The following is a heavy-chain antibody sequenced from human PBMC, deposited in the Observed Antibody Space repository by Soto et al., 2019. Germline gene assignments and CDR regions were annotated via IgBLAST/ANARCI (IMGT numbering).Heavy chain of an antibody. D-gene: IGHD2-15*01. CDR2: VSYNGNT. CDR3: ARQQYTVVTAFDV. J-gene: IGHJ3*01. Sequence: QVQLKESGPGLVKPADTLSLKCTVSGGSITPYYWSWIRQTPGGGLEWIGYVSYNGNTNYNPSLKSRVSISADTSKNESSLKCTSLTAADAAIYFCARQQYTVVTAFDVWGQGTMVAVSS. CDR1: GGSITPYY. V-gene: IGHV4-59*07.